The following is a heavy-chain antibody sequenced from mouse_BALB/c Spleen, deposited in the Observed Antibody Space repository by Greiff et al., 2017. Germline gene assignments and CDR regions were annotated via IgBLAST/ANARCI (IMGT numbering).Heavy chain of an antibody. J-gene: IGHJ2*01. CDR1: GFTFSSFG. V-gene: IGHV5-17*02. D-gene: IGHD2-1*01. Sequence: EVQGVESGGGLVQPGGSRKLSCAASGFTFSSFGMHWVRQTPEKGLEWVAYISSGSRTIYYADTVKVRFTISRDNPKNTLFPQMTSLRSGDTAMYYCARADDGNYIDYWGQGTTLTVSS. CDR2: ISSGSRTI. CDR3: ARADDGNYIDY.